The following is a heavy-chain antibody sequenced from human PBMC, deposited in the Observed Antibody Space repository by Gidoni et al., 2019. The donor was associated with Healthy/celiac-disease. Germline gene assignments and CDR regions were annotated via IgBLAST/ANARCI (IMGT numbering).Heavy chain of an antibody. CDR1: GFTFSSYS. Sequence: EVQLVASGGGLVQPGGSLRLSCAASGFTFSSYSMHWVRQAPGNGLEWVSYSSSSSSTIYYADSVKGRFTISRDNAKNSLYLQMNSLRAEDTAVYYCARTVAVAAFTVPYYYYYGMDVWGQGTTVTVSS. J-gene: IGHJ6*02. D-gene: IGHD6-19*01. V-gene: IGHV3-48*04. CDR3: ARTVAVAAFTVPYYYYYGMDV. CDR2: SSSSSSTI.